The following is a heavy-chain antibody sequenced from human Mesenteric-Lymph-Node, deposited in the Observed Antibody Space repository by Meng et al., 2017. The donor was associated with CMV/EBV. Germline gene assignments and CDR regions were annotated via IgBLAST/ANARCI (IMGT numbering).Heavy chain of an antibody. CDR1: GYTFTSYD. CDR2: MNPNSGNT. CDR3: ARDDQYYYDSSGYYGY. Sequence: ASVKVSCKASGYTFTSYDINWVRQATGQGLEWMGWMNPNSGNTGYAQKFQGRVTMTRDTSISTAYMELSRLRSDDTAVYYCARDDQYYYDSSGYYGYWGQGTLVTVSS. D-gene: IGHD3-22*01. V-gene: IGHV1-8*02. J-gene: IGHJ4*02.